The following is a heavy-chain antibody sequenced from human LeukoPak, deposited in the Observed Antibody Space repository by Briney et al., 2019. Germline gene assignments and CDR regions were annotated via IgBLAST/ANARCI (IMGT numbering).Heavy chain of an antibody. CDR1: GGSFSGYY. D-gene: IGHD4-4*01. CDR2: IYYSGST. J-gene: IGHJ6*02. CDR3: ARHLLDSNWFVMYYYYGMDV. V-gene: IGHV4-39*01. Sequence: PSETLSLTCAVYGGSFSGYYWGWIRQPPGKGLEWIGSIYYSGSTYYNPSLKSRVTISVDTSKNQFSLKLSSVTAADTAMYYCARHLLDSNWFVMYYYYGMDVWGQGTTVTVSS.